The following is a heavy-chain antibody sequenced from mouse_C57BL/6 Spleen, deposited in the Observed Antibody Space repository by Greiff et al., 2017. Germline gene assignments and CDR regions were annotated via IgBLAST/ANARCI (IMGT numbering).Heavy chain of an antibody. CDR1: GYSIPSDY. Sequence: EVKLMESGPGLAKPSQTLSLTCSVTGYSIPSDYWNWIRKFPGNKLEYMGYISYSGSTYYNPSLKSRISITRDTSKNQYYLQLNSVTTEDTATYYCARRKGGLTAACDYWGQGTTLTVSS. D-gene: IGHD1-2*01. V-gene: IGHV3-8*01. CDR2: ISYSGST. CDR3: ARRKGGLTAACDY. J-gene: IGHJ2*01.